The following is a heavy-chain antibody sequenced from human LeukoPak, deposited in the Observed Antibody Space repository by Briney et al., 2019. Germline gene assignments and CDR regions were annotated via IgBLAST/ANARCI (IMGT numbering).Heavy chain of an antibody. CDR2: INPSGGST. J-gene: IGHJ4*02. D-gene: IGHD2-2*02. Sequence: ASVKVSRKASGYTFTSYYMHWVRQAPGQGLEWMGIINPSGGSTSYAQKFQGRVTMTRDTSTSTVYMELSSLRSEDTAVYYGARARWDIVVVPAAISFDYWGQGTLVTVSS. CDR3: ARARWDIVVVPAAISFDY. CDR1: GYTFTSYY. V-gene: IGHV1-46*03.